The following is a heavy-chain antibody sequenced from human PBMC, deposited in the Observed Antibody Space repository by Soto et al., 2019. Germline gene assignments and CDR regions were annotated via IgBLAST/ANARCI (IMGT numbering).Heavy chain of an antibody. CDR3: ARLWSGYYKTYYFDY. J-gene: IGHJ4*02. CDR1: GYTFATYG. CDR2: ISVYNGNT. V-gene: IGHV1-18*01. D-gene: IGHD3-3*01. Sequence: ASVKVSSKSPGYTFATYGITWARQAPGQGLEWMGWISVYNGNTNYAQKLQGRVTMTTDTSTSTAYMELRSLRFDDTAVYYCARLWSGYYKTYYFDYWGQGTLVTVSS.